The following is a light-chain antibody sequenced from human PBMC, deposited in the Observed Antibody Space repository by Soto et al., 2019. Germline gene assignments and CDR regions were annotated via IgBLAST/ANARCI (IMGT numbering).Light chain of an antibody. CDR2: SAS. CDR1: QDIGYH. V-gene: IGKV1-17*03. J-gene: IGKJ1*01. Sequence: DIQMTQSPSAMSAAVGDRVTITCRASQDIGYHLGWFQQKPGKAPKRLIYSASSLDSGVPSRFSATGSGTEFTFTISSLHPEDFATYYCQLHTTYPRPFGQGTKVEV. CDR3: QLHTTYPRP.